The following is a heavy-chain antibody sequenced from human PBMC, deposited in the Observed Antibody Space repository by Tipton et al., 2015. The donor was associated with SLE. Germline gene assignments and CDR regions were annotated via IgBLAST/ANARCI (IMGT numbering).Heavy chain of an antibody. Sequence: GSLRLSCAASGFAFSNFAMTWVRQAPGKGLEWVSGISAGGGDTHYADSVKGRFTISRDNSKNTLYLQMNSLTGEDTAVYYCAKDLSYYDSRGFGIYYYFYGMDVWGQGTTVTFPS. J-gene: IGHJ6*02. CDR2: ISAGGGDT. D-gene: IGHD3-22*01. CDR3: AKDLSYYDSRGFGIYYYFYGMDV. V-gene: IGHV3-23*01. CDR1: GFAFSNFA.